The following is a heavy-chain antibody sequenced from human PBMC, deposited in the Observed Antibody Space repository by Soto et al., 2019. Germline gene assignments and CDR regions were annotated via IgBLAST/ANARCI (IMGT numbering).Heavy chain of an antibody. D-gene: IGHD3-16*02. J-gene: IGHJ4*01. CDR3: ARDLSYCLGPSVPKSLDF. CDR1: GYTFGRYW. Sequence: GGSLRLSCAASGYTFGRYWMRWVRQAPGKGLEWLATIKWDASEKKYVDSGKGRFTMSRDNAKNSLYLQMDSLRAEATAVYYCARDLSYCLGPSVPKSLDFWGHGPLVTVFS. V-gene: IGHV3-7*01. CDR2: IKWDASEK.